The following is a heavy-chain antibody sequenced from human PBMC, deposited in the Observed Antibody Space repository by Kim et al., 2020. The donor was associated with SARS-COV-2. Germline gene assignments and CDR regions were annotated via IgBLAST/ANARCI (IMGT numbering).Heavy chain of an antibody. Sequence: GGSLRLSCAASGFNVNSNYISWVRQAPGKGLEWISAIYTAVNTFYINSVRGRFTVSEDNSKNTVYLQMSSLRADDTAVYYCARRVGGTGWTLDVWGQGTAVTVSS. CDR1: GFNVNSNY. V-gene: IGHV3-53*01. D-gene: IGHD3-16*01. J-gene: IGHJ6*02. CDR2: IYTAVNT. CDR3: ARRVGGTGWTLDV.